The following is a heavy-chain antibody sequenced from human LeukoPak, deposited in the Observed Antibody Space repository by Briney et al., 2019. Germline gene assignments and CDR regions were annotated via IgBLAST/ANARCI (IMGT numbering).Heavy chain of an antibody. CDR1: GFTFSSYG. Sequence: PGGSLRLSSAASGFTFSSYGMHWVRQAPGKGLEWVAVIWYDGSNKYYADSVKGRFTISRDNSKNTLYLQMNSLRAEDTAVYYCASMGGYCSSTSCRIPYYYGMDVWGQGTTVTVSS. V-gene: IGHV3-33*01. D-gene: IGHD2-2*01. CDR3: ASMGGYCSSTSCRIPYYYGMDV. CDR2: IWYDGSNK. J-gene: IGHJ6*02.